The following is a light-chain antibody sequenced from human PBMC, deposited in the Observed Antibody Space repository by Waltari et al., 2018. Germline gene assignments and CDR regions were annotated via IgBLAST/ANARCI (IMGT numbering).Light chain of an antibody. CDR3: SSYASTFNLV. Sequence: QSALTHPASVSGSPGQSITTSSPGTSSDVGGYHYVPWYQHHAGKAPKVMIYEVSDRPSGVSNRFSGSKSGNTASLTISGLRAEDEADYYCSSYASTFNLVFGTGTKVTVL. V-gene: IGLV2-14*01. J-gene: IGLJ1*01. CDR1: SSDVGGYHY. CDR2: EVS.